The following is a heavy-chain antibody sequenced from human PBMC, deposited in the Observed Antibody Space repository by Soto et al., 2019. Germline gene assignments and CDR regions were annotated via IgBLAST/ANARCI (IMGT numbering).Heavy chain of an antibody. D-gene: IGHD2-2*01. CDR2: MYHSGST. CDR1: GGSISNYY. V-gene: IGHV4-59*13. Sequence: PSETLSLTCSVSGGSISNYYWSWILQPPGKGLEWIGYMYHSGSTYYNSSLKSRVTISVDTSKNHFSLRLTSVTAADTAVYYCARDQGEPGVGFDFWGQGTPVTVSS. J-gene: IGHJ4*02. CDR3: ARDQGEPGVGFDF.